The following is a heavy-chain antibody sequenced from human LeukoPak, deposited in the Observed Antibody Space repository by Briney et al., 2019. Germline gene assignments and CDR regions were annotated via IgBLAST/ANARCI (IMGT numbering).Heavy chain of an antibody. Sequence: GGSLRLSCAASGFTFSSYWMTWIRQAPGKGLEWVANIKQDGSEKYYVDSVKGRFTISRGNAKNSLYLQMNSLRAEDTAVYYCARDTGGGYSCYDCWCQGTLVTVSS. J-gene: IGHJ4*02. CDR2: IKQDGSEK. CDR1: GFTFSSYW. V-gene: IGHV3-7*01. CDR3: ARDTGGGYSCYDC. D-gene: IGHD5-18*01.